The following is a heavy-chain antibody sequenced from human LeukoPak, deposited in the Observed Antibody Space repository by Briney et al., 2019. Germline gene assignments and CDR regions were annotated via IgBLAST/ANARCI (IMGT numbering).Heavy chain of an antibody. Sequence: GGSLRLSCEASGFSFSNYAIHWVRQAPGKGLEWVAVISYDGSNKYYADSVKGRFTISRDNSKNTLYLQMNSLRAEDTAVYYCARDGLVGPYGDPVHWGQGTLVTVSS. CDR2: ISYDGSNK. CDR1: GFSFSNYA. J-gene: IGHJ4*02. V-gene: IGHV3-30-3*01. CDR3: ARDGLVGPYGDPVH. D-gene: IGHD4-17*01.